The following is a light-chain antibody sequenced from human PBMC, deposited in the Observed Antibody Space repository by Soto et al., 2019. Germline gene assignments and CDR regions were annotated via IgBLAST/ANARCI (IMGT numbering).Light chain of an antibody. V-gene: IGKV1-39*01. CDR2: AAS. CDR3: QHYFSYPYA. J-gene: IGKJ2*01. CDR1: QTISSN. Sequence: DIQMTQSPSSLSASVGDRVTITCRASQTISSNLNWYQQKPGKAPNLLIYAASSLQSGVPSRFSGSASGTEFTLTISSLRPDDFASYFCQHYFSYPYAFGQGTKLEI.